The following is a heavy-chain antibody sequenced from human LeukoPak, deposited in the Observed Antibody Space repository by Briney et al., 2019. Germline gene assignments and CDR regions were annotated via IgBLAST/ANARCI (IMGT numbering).Heavy chain of an antibody. D-gene: IGHD4-23*01. V-gene: IGHV4-59*01. CDR3: TRGLRWTDF. CDR1: GASISPDS. CDR2: LHYSGVA. J-gene: IGHJ4*02. Sequence: PSETLSLTCTLSGASISPDSWTWIRQPPGKGLEWIGSLHYSGVAFHNPSLRSRVTMSLHTANKVFSLRLTSVTAADAAVYFCTRGLRWTDFWGLGTLVIVSS.